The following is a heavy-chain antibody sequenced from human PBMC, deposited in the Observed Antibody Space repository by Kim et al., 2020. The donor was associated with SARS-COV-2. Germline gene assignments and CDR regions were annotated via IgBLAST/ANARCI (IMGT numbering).Heavy chain of an antibody. D-gene: IGHD3-22*01. CDR3: ALTRSSSGYYPFDY. V-gene: IGHV4-39*01. Sequence: TPPLTSRVTISVDTSKNQFSLTLSSVTAADTAVYYCALTRSSSGYYPFDYWGQGTLVTVSS. J-gene: IGHJ4*02.